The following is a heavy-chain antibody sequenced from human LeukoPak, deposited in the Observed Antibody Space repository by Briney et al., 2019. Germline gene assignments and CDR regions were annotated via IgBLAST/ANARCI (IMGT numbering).Heavy chain of an antibody. V-gene: IGHV4-34*01. J-gene: IGHJ4*02. CDR2: INHSGST. CDR3: ARAHDY. CDR1: GGSLTGYY. Sequence: SETLSLTCAVYGGSLTGYYWSCIRQTPGKGLEWIGEINHSGSTNNNPSLKSRVTISVDASKNQFSLKLSSVTAADTAVYYCARAHDYWGQGTLVTVSS.